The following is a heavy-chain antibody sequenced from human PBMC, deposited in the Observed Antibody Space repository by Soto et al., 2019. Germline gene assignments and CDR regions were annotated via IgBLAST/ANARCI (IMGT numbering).Heavy chain of an antibody. J-gene: IGHJ1*01. Sequence: PGGSLRLSCAASGFTFSSYSMNWVRQAPGKGLEWVSSISSSSSYKYYADSVKGRFTISRDNAKNSLYLQRNSLRAEDTAVYYCSRTAAAGTVAEYFQHWGQGTLVTVSS. CDR3: SRTAAAGTVAEYFQH. V-gene: IGHV3-21*01. D-gene: IGHD6-13*01. CDR1: GFTFSSYS. CDR2: ISSSSSYK.